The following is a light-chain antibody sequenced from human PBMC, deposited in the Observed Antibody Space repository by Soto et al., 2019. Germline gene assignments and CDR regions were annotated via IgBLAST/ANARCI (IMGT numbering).Light chain of an antibody. V-gene: IGKV3D-20*02. CDR3: QQRRNWPPLT. J-gene: IGKJ4*01. CDR1: QSVSSSY. Sequence: EVVLTQSPGTLSLSPGERATLSCRASQSVSSSYLGWYQQKPGQAPRLLIFAASSRATGIPDRFSGSGSGTDFTLTISRLEPEDVAVYYCQQRRNWPPLTFGGGTKVEIK. CDR2: AAS.